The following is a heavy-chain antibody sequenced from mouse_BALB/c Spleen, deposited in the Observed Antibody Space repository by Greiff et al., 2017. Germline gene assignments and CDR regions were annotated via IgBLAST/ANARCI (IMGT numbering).Heavy chain of an antibody. Sequence: EVQLVESGGGLVKPGGSLKLSCAASGFTFSDYYMYWVRQTPEKRLEWVATISDGGSYTYYPDSVKGRFTISRDNAKNNLYLQMSSLKSEDTAMYYCARDVEMDYWGQGTSVTVSS. V-gene: IGHV5-4*02. CDR1: GFTFSDYY. J-gene: IGHJ4*01. CDR3: ARDVEMDY. CDR2: ISDGGSYT.